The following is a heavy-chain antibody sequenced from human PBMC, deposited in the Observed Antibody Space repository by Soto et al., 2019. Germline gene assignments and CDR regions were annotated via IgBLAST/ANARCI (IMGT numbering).Heavy chain of an antibody. Sequence: QVQLVQSGAEVKKPGASVKVSCKASGYTFTSYDINWVRQATGQGLEWMGWMNPNSGNTGYALKFQGRITMTRNTAICTAYKDLSRLRSEDTAVYYCARERCGSYYGWGQGTLVTVSS. V-gene: IGHV1-8*01. D-gene: IGHD1-26*01. CDR3: ARERCGSYYG. CDR1: GYTFTSYD. J-gene: IGHJ4*02. CDR2: MNPNSGNT.